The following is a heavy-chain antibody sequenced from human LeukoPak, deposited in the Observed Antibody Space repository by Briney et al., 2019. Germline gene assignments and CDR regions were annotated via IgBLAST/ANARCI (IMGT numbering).Heavy chain of an antibody. CDR2: IYSGGST. D-gene: IGHD3-10*01. V-gene: IGHV3-53*01. J-gene: IGHJ4*02. Sequence: PGGSLRLSCAASGFTVSSNYMSWVRQAPGKGLEWVSVIYSGGSTYYADSVKGRFTISRDNSKNTLYLQMNSLRAEDTAVYYCARDFLVVRGVPLWGQGTLVTVSS. CDR3: ARDFLVVRGVPL. CDR1: GFTVSSNY.